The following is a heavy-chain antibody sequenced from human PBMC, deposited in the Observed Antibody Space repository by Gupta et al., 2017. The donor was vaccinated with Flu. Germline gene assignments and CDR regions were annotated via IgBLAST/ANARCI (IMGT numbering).Heavy chain of an antibody. J-gene: IGHJ4*02. Sequence: EVQLLESGGGLVQPGGSLRLSCAASGFTFSSYAMSWVRQAPGEGLEWFSVLSASGASTYDAASVKGHFTISRDNSKNTLFLRMNSLIAEDSALYYCAKSFDGYNFYFDYWGQGTLVTVSS. CDR1: GFTFSSYA. CDR2: LSASGAST. D-gene: IGHD5-12*01. CDR3: AKSFDGYNFYFDY. V-gene: IGHV3-23*01.